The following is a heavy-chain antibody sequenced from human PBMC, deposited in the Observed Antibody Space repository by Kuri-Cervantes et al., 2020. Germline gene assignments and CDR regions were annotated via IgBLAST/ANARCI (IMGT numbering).Heavy chain of an antibody. CDR2: ISSSGSTI. Sequence: GESLKISCAASGFTFSDYYMSWIRQAPGKGLEWVSYISSSGSTIYYADSVKGRFTISRDNAKNSLYLQMNSLRAEDTAVYYCAKGQWLVGFDYWGQGTLVTVSS. CDR3: AKGQWLVGFDY. V-gene: IGHV3-11*04. CDR1: GFTFSDYY. D-gene: IGHD6-19*01. J-gene: IGHJ4*02.